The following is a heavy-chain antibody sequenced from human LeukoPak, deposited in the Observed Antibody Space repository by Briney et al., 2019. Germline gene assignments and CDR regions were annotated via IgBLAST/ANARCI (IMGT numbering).Heavy chain of an antibody. J-gene: IGHJ6*02. CDR3: AKTFGLRYYYYGMDV. CDR1: GFTFDDYT. V-gene: IGHV3-43*01. D-gene: IGHD3/OR15-3a*01. Sequence: PGGSLRLSCAASGFTFDDYTMHWVRQAPGKGLEWVSLISWDGGSTYYADSVKGRFTISRDNSKNSLYLQMNSLRTGDTALYYCAKTFGLRYYYYGMDVWGQGTTVTVSS. CDR2: ISWDGGST.